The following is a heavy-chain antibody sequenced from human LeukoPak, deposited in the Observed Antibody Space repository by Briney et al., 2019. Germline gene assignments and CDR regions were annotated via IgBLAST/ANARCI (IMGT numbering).Heavy chain of an antibody. CDR1: GFTFSSYS. CDR3: VSGDYGNY. CDR2: ISSSSSYI. Sequence: GGSLRLSCAASGFTFSSYSMNWVRQAPGKGLEWVSSISSSSSYIYYADSVEGRFTVSRDNAKNTLFLQMNSLRVEDTALYYCVSGDYGNYWGQGTLVTVSS. D-gene: IGHD4-17*01. J-gene: IGHJ4*02. V-gene: IGHV3-21*01.